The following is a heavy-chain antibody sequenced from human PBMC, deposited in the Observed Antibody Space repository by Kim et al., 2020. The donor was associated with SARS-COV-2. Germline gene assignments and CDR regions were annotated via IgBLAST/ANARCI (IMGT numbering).Heavy chain of an antibody. CDR2: INPNSGGT. J-gene: IGHJ4*02. Sequence: ASVKVSCKASGYTFTGYYMHWVRQAPGQGLEWMGWINPNSGGTNYAQKFQGRVTMTRDTSISTAYMELSRLRSDDTAVYYCARLSIPPVQQLEDFDYWGQGTLVTVSS. CDR3: ARLSIPPVQQLEDFDY. V-gene: IGHV1-2*02. CDR1: GYTFTGYY. D-gene: IGHD6-13*01.